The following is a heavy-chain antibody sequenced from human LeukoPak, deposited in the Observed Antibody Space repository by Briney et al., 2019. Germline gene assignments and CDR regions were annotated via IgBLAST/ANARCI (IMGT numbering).Heavy chain of an antibody. CDR1: GYSISSGYY. D-gene: IGHD2-15*01. V-gene: IGHV4-38-2*02. Sequence: PSETLSLTCTVSGYSISSGYYWGWIRQSPGKGLEWIGSIFHTASIYYNPSLKSRVTISLDTSKNQFSLKLSSVTAADTAVYYCARGVGGYCSGGSCYSGPNWFDPWGQGTLVTVSS. CDR2: IFHTASI. J-gene: IGHJ5*02. CDR3: ARGVGGYCSGGSCYSGPNWFDP.